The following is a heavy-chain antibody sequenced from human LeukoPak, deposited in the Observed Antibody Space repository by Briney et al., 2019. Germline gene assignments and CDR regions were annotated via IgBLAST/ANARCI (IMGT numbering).Heavy chain of an antibody. J-gene: IGHJ4*02. D-gene: IGHD4-11*01. Sequence: SGGSLRLSCAASGLTFSDYYMSWIRQTPGKGLEWVSCISSSGGTIYYADSVKGRFTISRDNAKNSLYLQMNSLRAEDTAAYYCARDRDSNYRFDSWGQGTLVTVSS. CDR2: ISSSGGTI. CDR1: GLTFSDYY. CDR3: ARDRDSNYRFDS. V-gene: IGHV3-11*01.